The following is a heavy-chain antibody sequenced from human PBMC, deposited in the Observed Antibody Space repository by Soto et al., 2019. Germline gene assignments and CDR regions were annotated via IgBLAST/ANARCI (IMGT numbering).Heavy chain of an antibody. CDR2: IIPIFGTA. J-gene: IGHJ5*02. D-gene: IGHD2-15*01. Sequence: SVKVSCKASGGTFSSYAIGWVRQAPGQGLEWMGGIIPIFGTANYAQKFQGRVTITADESTSTAYMELSSLRSEDTAVYYCARGGYCSGGSCYRHWFGPWGQGTLVTVSS. CDR1: GGTFSSYA. V-gene: IGHV1-69*13. CDR3: ARGGYCSGGSCYRHWFGP.